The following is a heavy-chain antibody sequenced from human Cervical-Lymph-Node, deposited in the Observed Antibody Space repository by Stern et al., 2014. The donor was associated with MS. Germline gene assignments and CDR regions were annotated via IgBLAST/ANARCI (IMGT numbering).Heavy chain of an antibody. CDR1: GGTFSTYA. CDR3: ARGREEYYYDSSGSLIQH. Sequence: QVQLMQSGAEVKEPGSSVKVSCKASGGTFSTYAISWVRQAPGQGLEWMAGIIPIFGTVTYAPKFQGRVTLTADESTSTAYMDLSSLRSEDTAVYYCARGREEYYYDSSGSLIQHWGQGTLVTVSS. D-gene: IGHD3-22*01. J-gene: IGHJ1*01. V-gene: IGHV1-69*01. CDR2: IIPIFGTV.